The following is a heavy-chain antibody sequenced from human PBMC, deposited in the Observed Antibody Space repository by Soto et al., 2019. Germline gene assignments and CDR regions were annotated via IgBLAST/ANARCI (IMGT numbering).Heavy chain of an antibody. J-gene: IGHJ3*02. CDR3: ARDKGPLGRAFDI. D-gene: IGHD3-10*01. CDR2: IYPSDSDT. V-gene: IGHV5-51*01. CDR1: GYNFAVYW. Sequence: PGESLKISCKGSGYNFAVYWIAWVRQMPGKGLELMGIIYPSDSDTRYRPSFQGQVTISADKSISSAYLQWSSLRASDTAMYYCARDKGPLGRAFDIWGQGTMVTVSS.